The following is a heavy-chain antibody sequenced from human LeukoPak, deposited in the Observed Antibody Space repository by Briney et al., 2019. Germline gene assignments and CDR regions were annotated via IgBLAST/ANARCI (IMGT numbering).Heavy chain of an antibody. J-gene: IGHJ6*03. CDR1: GGPFSGYY. Sequence: SETLSLTCAVYGGPFSGYYWSWIRQPPGKGLEWIGEINHSGSTNYNPSLKSRVTISVDTSKNQFSLKLSSVTAADTAVYYCARFYGSGSCHPLYYYYYYMDVWGKGTTVTISS. V-gene: IGHV4-34*01. D-gene: IGHD3-10*01. CDR3: ARFYGSGSCHPLYYYYYYMDV. CDR2: INHSGST.